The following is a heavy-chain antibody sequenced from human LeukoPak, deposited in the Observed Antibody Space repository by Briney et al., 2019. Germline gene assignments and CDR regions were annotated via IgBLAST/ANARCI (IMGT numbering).Heavy chain of an antibody. D-gene: IGHD3-16*02. Sequence: PGGSLRLSCAASGFTVSSNYMSWVRQAPGKGLEWVSVIYSGGSTYYADSVKGRFTISRDNSKNTLYLQMNSLRAEDTAVYYCAKDSGSYYDYVWGSYRYVDLFDYWGQGTLVTVSS. CDR1: GFTVSSNY. J-gene: IGHJ4*02. V-gene: IGHV3-53*01. CDR3: AKDSGSYYDYVWGSYRYVDLFDY. CDR2: IYSGGST.